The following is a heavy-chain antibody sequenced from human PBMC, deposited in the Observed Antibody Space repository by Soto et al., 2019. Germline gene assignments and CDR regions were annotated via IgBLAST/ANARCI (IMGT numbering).Heavy chain of an antibody. CDR1: GASISRYY. CDR2: IYNGEST. D-gene: IGHD6-19*01. V-gene: IGHV4-59*01. J-gene: IGHJ4*02. Sequence: QVQLQESGPGLVKPSETMSLTCTASGASISRYYWSWIRQPPGKGLEWIAHIYNGESTKYNPSLKSRVTISVDTSKNQLSLNLNSVTAADTAVYYCARTTGWPGFDFWGQGTLVTVSS. CDR3: ARTTGWPGFDF.